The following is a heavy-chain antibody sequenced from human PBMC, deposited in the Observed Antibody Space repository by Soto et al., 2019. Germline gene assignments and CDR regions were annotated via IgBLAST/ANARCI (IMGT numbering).Heavy chain of an antibody. D-gene: IGHD3-22*01. J-gene: IGHJ6*02. Sequence: QVQLVESGGGVVQPGRSLRLSCAASGFIFSTYGIHWVRQAPGKGLEWVAVIWNDGSNKQYADSVKGRFTISRDNSENTKYLQMNSLRSEDTAVYYCAREWAMRVDNYYYGMDVWGQGTTVTVSS. CDR3: AREWAMRVDNYYYGMDV. CDR1: GFIFSTYG. V-gene: IGHV3-33*01. CDR2: IWNDGSNK.